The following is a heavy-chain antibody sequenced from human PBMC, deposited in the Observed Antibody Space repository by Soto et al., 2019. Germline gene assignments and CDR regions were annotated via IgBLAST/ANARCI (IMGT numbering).Heavy chain of an antibody. D-gene: IGHD1-26*01. CDR1: GDSVSTDRYF. CDR3: ARIVVGATVDL. V-gene: IGHV4-61*01. J-gene: IGHJ5*02. Sequence: LSLTCSVSGDSVSTDRYFWTWIRQPPGKGLEWIAYISYTGDTNYNPSLKSRVTISIDTSRNQFSLTLTSVTAADTAVYFCARIVVGATVDLWGQGSLVTVSS. CDR2: ISYTGDT.